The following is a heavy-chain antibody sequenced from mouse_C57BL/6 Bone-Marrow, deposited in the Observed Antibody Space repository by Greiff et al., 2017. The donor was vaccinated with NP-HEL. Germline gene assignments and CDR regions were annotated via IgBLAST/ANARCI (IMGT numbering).Heavy chain of an antibody. CDR3: ARLLDYAMDY. Sequence: EVKLEESGGGLVQPGGSLKLSCAASGFTFSDYSMYWVRQTPEKRLEWVAYVSNGGGSTYYTDTVKGRVTISRDNANNTLYLQMSRLKSEDTAMYYCARLLDYAMDYWGQGTSVTVSS. CDR2: VSNGGGST. V-gene: IGHV5-12*01. J-gene: IGHJ4*01. CDR1: GFTFSDYS.